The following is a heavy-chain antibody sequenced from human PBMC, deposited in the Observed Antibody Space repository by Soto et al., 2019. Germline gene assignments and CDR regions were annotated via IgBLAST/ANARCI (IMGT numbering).Heavy chain of an antibody. CDR2: ISYDGRNT. J-gene: IGHJ4*02. D-gene: IGHD6-19*01. CDR1: GFTFRRFS. CDR3: AKTHTSGWYILDY. Sequence: GWLRRSCSASGFTFRRFSMHWVRQAPGKGLEWMSVISYDGRNTYYADSVKGRFTISRDSSKNTLYLQMNSLRPEDTAIYYCAKTHTSGWYILDYWGQGTLVTVYS. V-gene: IGHV3-30-3*02.